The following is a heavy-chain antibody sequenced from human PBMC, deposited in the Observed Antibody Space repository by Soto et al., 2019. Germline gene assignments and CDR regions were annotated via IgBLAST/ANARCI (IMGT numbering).Heavy chain of an antibody. V-gene: IGHV3-30-3*01. CDR2: ISYDGSNK. D-gene: IGHD2-21*01. J-gene: IGHJ4*02. CDR3: ARDTGHIVVVSAIHGDY. Sequence: QVQLVESGGGVVQPGRSLRLSCAASGFTFSSYAMHWVRQAPGKGLEWVAVISYDGSNKYYADSVKGRFTISRDNSKNTLYLQMNSLRAEDTAVYYCARDTGHIVVVSAIHGDYWAQGPLVTVSS. CDR1: GFTFSSYA.